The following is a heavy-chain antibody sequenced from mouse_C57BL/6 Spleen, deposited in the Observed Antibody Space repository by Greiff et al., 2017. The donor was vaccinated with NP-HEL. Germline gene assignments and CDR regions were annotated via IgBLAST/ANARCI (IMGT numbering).Heavy chain of an antibody. Sequence: QVQLQQPGAELVRPGSSVTLSCKASGYTFTSYWLHLVKRRPIQGLEWIGNIDPSDSETHYNQKFKDKATLTVDKSSSTAYMQLSSLTSEDSAVYYCARWDGYYFDYWGQGTTLTVSS. CDR1: GYTFTSYW. D-gene: IGHD2-3*01. V-gene: IGHV1-52*01. J-gene: IGHJ2*01. CDR3: ARWDGYYFDY. CDR2: IDPSDSET.